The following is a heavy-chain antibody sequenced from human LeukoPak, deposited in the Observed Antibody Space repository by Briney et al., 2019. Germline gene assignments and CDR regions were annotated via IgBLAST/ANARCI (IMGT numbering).Heavy chain of an antibody. J-gene: IGHJ4*02. CDR3: ARAYGSGSSYHPDY. V-gene: IGHV1-2*02. D-gene: IGHD3-10*01. CDR2: INPNSGGT. CDR1: GGTFSSYA. Sequence: ASVKVSCKASGGTFSSYAISWVRQAPGQGLEWMGWINPNSGGTNSSQKFQDRVTLTRDTSISTAYMELGSLRSDDTAIYYCARAYGSGSSYHPDYWGQGTLVTVSS.